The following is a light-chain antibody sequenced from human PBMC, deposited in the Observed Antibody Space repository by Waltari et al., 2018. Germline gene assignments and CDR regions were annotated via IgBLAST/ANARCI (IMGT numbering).Light chain of an antibody. Sequence: IVLTPSPATLSVSPGESAIISCRASQSVTSNLAWYQQKPGQAPRLLIYDASTRATSIPARFRGSGSGTEVTLTISSLQSEDSATYYGQQYNRWPPITFGQGTRLEIK. CDR3: QQYNRWPPIT. CDR1: QSVTSN. J-gene: IGKJ5*01. V-gene: IGKV3-15*01. CDR2: DAS.